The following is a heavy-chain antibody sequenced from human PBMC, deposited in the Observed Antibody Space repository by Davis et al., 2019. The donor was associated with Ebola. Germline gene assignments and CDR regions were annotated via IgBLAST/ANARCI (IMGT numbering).Heavy chain of an antibody. CDR3: ASSEGYLYGMDV. J-gene: IGHJ6*02. CDR1: GYTFTNYG. D-gene: IGHD2-15*01. V-gene: IGHV1-18*01. CDR2: ISAHSGNT. Sequence: AASVKVSCKASGYTFTNYGINWVRQAPGQGLEWMGWISAHSGNTTYAQRFQGRVTMTTDASTSTAYMELSSLTSEDTAVYYCASSEGYLYGMDVWGQGTTVTVSS.